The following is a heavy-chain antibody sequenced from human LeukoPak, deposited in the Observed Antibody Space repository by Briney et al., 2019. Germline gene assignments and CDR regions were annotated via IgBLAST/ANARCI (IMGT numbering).Heavy chain of an antibody. D-gene: IGHD5-12*01. CDR1: GYTFIDYY. J-gene: IGHJ4*02. CDR2: IIPIFGTA. Sequence: ASVKVSCKASGYTFIDYYIHWVRQAPGQGLEWMGGIIPIFGTANYAQKFQGRVTITADESTSTAYMELSSLRSEDTAVYYCATSGYDFNLFDYWGQGTLVTVSS. CDR3: ATSGYDFNLFDY. V-gene: IGHV1-69*13.